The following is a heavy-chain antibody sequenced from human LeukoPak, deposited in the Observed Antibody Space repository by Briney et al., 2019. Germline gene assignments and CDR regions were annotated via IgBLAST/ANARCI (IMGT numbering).Heavy chain of an antibody. V-gene: IGHV4-34*01. CDR1: GGSFRGYY. J-gene: IGHJ2*01. CDR3: ARGVLGPYYLDL. D-gene: IGHD7-27*01. CDR2: IHYTGAT. Sequence: SETLSLTCAVYGGSFRGYYWSWIRQPPGKGLEWIGEIHYTGATNYKQSLKSRVTISGDPSKNQVSLRVSSVTAAHTAVYYCARGVLGPYYLDLWGRGTLVTVSS.